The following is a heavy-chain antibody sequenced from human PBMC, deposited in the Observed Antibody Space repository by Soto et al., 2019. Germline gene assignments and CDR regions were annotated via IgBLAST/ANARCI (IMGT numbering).Heavy chain of an antibody. CDR2: TYYRSKWYN. V-gene: IGHV6-1*01. CDR3: AREERKGSSGDYGMDV. CDR1: GYSVSSNSAA. Sequence: QTRSLTCAISGYSVSSNSAAWNLIRQSPSRGLEWLGRTYYRSKWYNDYAVSVKSRITINPDTSKNQFSLQLNSVTPEDTAVYYCAREERKGSSGDYGMDVWGQGTTVTVSS. J-gene: IGHJ6*02. D-gene: IGHD6-6*01.